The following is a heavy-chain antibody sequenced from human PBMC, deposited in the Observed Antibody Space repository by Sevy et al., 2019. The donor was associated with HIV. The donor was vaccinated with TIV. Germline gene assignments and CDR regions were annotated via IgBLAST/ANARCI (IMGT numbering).Heavy chain of an antibody. V-gene: IGHV1-24*01. J-gene: IGHJ1*01. D-gene: IGHD6-13*01. Sequence: ASVKVSCKVSGYTLTELSMHWVRQAPGKGLEWMGGFDPEDGETIYAKKFQGRVTMTEDTSTDTAYMELSSLRSEDTAVYYCATEIAAAGYFQHWGQGTLVTVSS. CDR1: GYTLTELS. CDR2: FDPEDGET. CDR3: ATEIAAAGYFQH.